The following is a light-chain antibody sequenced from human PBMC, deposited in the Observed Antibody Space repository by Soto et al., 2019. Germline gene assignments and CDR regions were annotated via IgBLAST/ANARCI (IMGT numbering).Light chain of an antibody. CDR3: LQDYNYPYT. J-gene: IGKJ2*01. CDR1: QSVSSNY. CDR2: GAS. V-gene: IGKV3-20*01. Sequence: EVVLTQSPGTLSLSPGERATLSCRASQSVSSNYLAWYQQKSGQAPRLLVYGASSRATGIPDRFSGSGSGTDFTLTISGLEPEDFATYYCLQDYNYPYTFGQGTKLEIK.